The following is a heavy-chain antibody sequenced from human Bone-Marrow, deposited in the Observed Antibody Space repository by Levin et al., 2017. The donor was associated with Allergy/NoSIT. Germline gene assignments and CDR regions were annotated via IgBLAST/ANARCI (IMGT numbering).Heavy chain of an antibody. CDR3: SRVGVFYHDSRGDPFDY. D-gene: IGHD3-22*01. Sequence: SETLSLTCTVSGGSIGSSDYYWSWIRQTPGKGLEWIGCIYYIGHTYYDRSLRSRVTISVDTSKNQLSLKLRSVTAADTAVYYCSRVGVFYHDSRGDPFDYWGQGTQVTVSS. CDR2: IYYIGHT. V-gene: IGHV4-30-4*01. CDR1: GGSIGSSDYY. J-gene: IGHJ4*02.